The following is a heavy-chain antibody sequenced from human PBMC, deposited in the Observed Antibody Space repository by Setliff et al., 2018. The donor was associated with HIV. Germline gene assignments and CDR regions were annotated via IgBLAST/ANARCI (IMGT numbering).Heavy chain of an antibody. J-gene: IGHJ4*02. CDR2: INPSGGST. V-gene: IGHV1-46*01. CDR1: GYTFTSYY. CDR3: ARVQFKIVGAPNYYFDY. Sequence: PSVKVSCKASGYTFTSYYMHWVRQAPGQGLEWMGIINPSGGSTSYAQKFQGRVTMTRDTSTSTVYMELSSLRSEDTAVYYCARVQFKIVGAPNYYFDYWGQGTLVTVSS. D-gene: IGHD1-26*01.